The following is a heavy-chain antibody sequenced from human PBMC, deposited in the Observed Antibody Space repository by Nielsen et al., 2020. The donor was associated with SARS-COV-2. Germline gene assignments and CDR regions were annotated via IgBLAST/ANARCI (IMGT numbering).Heavy chain of an antibody. V-gene: IGHV3-33*05. J-gene: IGHJ5*02. CDR3: ARHPREDIVVVPAADA. CDR1: GFTFSSYG. D-gene: IGHD2-2*01. CDR2: ISYDGSNK. Sequence: GESLKISCAASGFTFSSYGMHWVRQAPGKGLEWVAVISYDGSNKYYADSVKGRFTISRDNSKNTLYLQMNSLRAEDTAVYYCARHPREDIVVVPAADAWGQGTLVTVSS.